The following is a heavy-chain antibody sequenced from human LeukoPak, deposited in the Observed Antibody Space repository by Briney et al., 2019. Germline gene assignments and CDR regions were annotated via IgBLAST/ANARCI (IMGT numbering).Heavy chain of an antibody. D-gene: IGHD3-22*01. CDR1: GFTLSSYA. CDR3: AKEPYDISGYEYYFDY. V-gene: IGHV3-23*01. Sequence: PGGSLRLSCAASGFTLSSYAMSWVRQAPGKGLEWVSAISGSGGSTYYADSVKGRFTISRDNSKNTLYLQMNSLRAEDTAVYYCAKEPYDISGYEYYFDYRGQGTLVTVSS. J-gene: IGHJ4*02. CDR2: ISGSGGST.